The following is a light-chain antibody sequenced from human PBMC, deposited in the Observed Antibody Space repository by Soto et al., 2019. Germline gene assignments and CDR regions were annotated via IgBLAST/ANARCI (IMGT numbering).Light chain of an antibody. CDR1: QSVNTN. V-gene: IGKV3-15*01. J-gene: IGKJ4*01. Sequence: TVVTQSPATLYVSLGERATLSCRASQSVNTNLAWYQQKPGRAPRLLIYGASIRATGVPARFSGSGSGTDFTLTISSLQPEDFAVYFCQQYKNWPPVTFGGGTKVEIK. CDR3: QQYKNWPPVT. CDR2: GAS.